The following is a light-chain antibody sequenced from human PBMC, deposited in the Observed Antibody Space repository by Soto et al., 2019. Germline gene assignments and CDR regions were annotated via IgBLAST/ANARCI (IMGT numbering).Light chain of an antibody. V-gene: IGLV2-14*01. J-gene: IGLJ2*01. CDR2: EVS. Sequence: QSALTQPASVSGSPGQSITIFCTGTSSDVGGYKYVSWYQHHPGKAPKLMISEVSNRPSGVSDRFSGSKSDNTASLTISGLQAEDEADYYCSSYSSSTLLVFGGGTKVTVL. CDR1: SSDVGGYKY. CDR3: SSYSSSTLLV.